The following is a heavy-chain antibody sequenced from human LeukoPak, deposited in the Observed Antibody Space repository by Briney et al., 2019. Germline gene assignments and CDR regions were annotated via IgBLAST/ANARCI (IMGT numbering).Heavy chain of an antibody. V-gene: IGHV6-1*01. D-gene: IGHD3-10*01. CDR3: ARDKRGYYYGSGLNWFDP. J-gene: IGHJ5*02. CDR1: GDSVSINSAA. CDR2: TYYRSKWYN. Sequence: SQTLSLTCAISGDSVSINSAAWNWIRQSPSRGLEWLGRTYYRSKWYNDYAVSVKSRITINPDTSKNQFSLQLNSVTPEDTAVYYCARDKRGYYYGSGLNWFDPWGQGTLVTVSS.